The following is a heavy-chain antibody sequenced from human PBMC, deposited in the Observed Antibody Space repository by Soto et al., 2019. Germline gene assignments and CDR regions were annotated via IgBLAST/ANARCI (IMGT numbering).Heavy chain of an antibody. V-gene: IGHV1-69*01. CDR3: VRVAGAYCGGDCWYGMDV. CDR2: IIPIFGTA. CDR1: GGTFSSYA. Sequence: QVQLVQSGAEVKKPGSSVKVSCKASGGTFSSYAISWVRQAPGQGLEWMGGIIPIFGTANYAQKFQGRVTITADESTSTAYMEMSSLRSEDTAVYYCVRVAGAYCGGDCWYGMDVWGQGTTVTVSS. J-gene: IGHJ6*02. D-gene: IGHD2-21*02.